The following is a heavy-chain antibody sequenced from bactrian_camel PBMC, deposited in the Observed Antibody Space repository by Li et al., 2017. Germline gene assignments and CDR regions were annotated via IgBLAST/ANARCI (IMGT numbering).Heavy chain of an antibody. D-gene: IGHD6*01. Sequence: HVQLVESGGGSVQAGGSLRLSCVPARVTSSTRSMAWFRQGSGEGVVGREGVAAIEGDGTTTYADSVQGRFTISQDNAEKTVVLRMNNLKPEDTAVYYCARESGGSWTFGYWGQGTQVTVS. CDR3: ARESGGSWTFGY. CDR1: RVTSSTRS. CDR2: IEGDGTT. V-gene: IGHV3S9*01. J-gene: IGHJ6*01.